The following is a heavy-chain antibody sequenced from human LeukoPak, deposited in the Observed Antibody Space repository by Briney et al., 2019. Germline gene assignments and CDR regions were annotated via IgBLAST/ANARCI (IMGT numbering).Heavy chain of an antibody. V-gene: IGHV3-7*01. D-gene: IGHD5-12*01. CDR3: ARGGGYAWDY. CDR2: IKQDGSEK. Sequence: GGSLRLSCATSGFTFTTYWMNWVRQASGKGLEWVANIKQDGSEKYYVDSVKGRFTISRDNARNSLYLQMNSLRADDTAVYYCARGGGYAWDYWGQGTLVTVSS. CDR1: GFTFTTYW. J-gene: IGHJ4*02.